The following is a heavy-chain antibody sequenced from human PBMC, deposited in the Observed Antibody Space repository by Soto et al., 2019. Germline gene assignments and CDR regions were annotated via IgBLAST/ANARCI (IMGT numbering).Heavy chain of an antibody. CDR2: IMPIFRAP. D-gene: IGHD2-15*01. CDR1: GGAFSDYA. J-gene: IGHJ6*02. Sequence: QVQLVQSGAEVKKPGSSVKVSCKASGGAFSDYAFSWVRQAPGQGLEWLGGIMPIFRAPDYAQKFQGRVKITADEFTSTAYMEMNSLRSEDTAVYYCASWLKGPDIGNYYDGMDVWGQGTTVTVS. CDR3: ASWLKGPDIGNYYDGMDV. V-gene: IGHV1-69*12.